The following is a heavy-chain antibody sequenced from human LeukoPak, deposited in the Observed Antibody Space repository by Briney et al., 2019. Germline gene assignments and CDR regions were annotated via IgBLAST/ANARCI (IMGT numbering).Heavy chain of an antibody. J-gene: IGHJ4*02. CDR2: INPNSGGT. CDR1: GYTFTGYY. CDR3: ARDRGEMATIYY. V-gene: IGHV1-2*02. Sequence: GASVKVSCKASGYTFTGYYMHWVRQAPGQGLEWMGWINPNSGGTNYAQKFQGRVTMTRDTSISTAYMELRSLRSDDTAVYYCARDRGEMATIYYWGQGTLVTVSS. D-gene: IGHD5-24*01.